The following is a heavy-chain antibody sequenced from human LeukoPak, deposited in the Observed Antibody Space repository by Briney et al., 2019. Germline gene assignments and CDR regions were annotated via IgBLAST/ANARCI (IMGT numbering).Heavy chain of an antibody. CDR3: ARRGHGYGSPFDY. CDR1: GFTFSSYS. D-gene: IGHD5-18*01. Sequence: PGGSLRLSCAASGFTFSSYSMNWVRQAPGKGLEWVSYISSSSTSIYYADSVKGRFTISRDNAKNSLYLQMNSLRAEDTAVYYCARRGHGYGSPFDYWGQGTLVTVSS. V-gene: IGHV3-48*01. CDR2: ISSSSTSI. J-gene: IGHJ4*02.